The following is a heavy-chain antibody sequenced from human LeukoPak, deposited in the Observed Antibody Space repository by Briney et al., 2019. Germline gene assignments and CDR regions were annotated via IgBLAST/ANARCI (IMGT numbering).Heavy chain of an antibody. J-gene: IGHJ3*02. Sequence: SETLSLTCTVSGYSISSGYYWGWIRQPPGKGLEWIGSIYHSGSTYYNPSLKSRVTISVDTSKNQFSLKLSSVTAADAAVYYCARGMGYCSGGSCYNDAFEIWGQGTMVTVSS. CDR2: IYHSGST. V-gene: IGHV4-38-2*02. D-gene: IGHD2-15*01. CDR1: GYSISSGYY. CDR3: ARGMGYCSGGSCYNDAFEI.